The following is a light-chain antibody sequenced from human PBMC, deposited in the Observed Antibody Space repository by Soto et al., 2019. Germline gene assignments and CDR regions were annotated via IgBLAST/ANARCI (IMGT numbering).Light chain of an antibody. V-gene: IGKV3-15*01. Sequence: ERVMTQSPAVLSVSPGERVTLTCRAGQGVTTNFAWYQQKSGQSPRLLIYDVSTRATGVPARFSGTGSETDFTPTISGLQSEDSAVYFCQQYNNWPFSFGQGTRLEIK. CDR1: QGVTTN. CDR3: QQYNNWPFS. CDR2: DVS. J-gene: IGKJ5*01.